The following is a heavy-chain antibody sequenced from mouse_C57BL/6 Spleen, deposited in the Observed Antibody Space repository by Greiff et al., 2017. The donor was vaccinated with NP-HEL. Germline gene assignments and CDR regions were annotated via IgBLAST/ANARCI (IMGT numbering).Heavy chain of an antibody. Sequence: VQLQQSGPELVKPGASVKLSCKASGYTFTSYDINWVKQRPGQGLEWIGWIYPRDGSTKYNEKFKGKATLTVDTSSSTAYMELHSLTSEDSAVYFCARRITTVVAGFAYWGQGTLVTVSA. V-gene: IGHV1-85*01. CDR2: IYPRDGST. CDR3: ARRITTVVAGFAY. J-gene: IGHJ3*01. D-gene: IGHD1-1*01. CDR1: GYTFTSYD.